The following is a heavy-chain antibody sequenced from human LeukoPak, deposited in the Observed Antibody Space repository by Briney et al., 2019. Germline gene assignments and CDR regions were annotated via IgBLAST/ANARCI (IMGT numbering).Heavy chain of an antibody. J-gene: IGHJ6*03. D-gene: IGHD6-13*01. CDR1: GGSVSSYY. CDR3: ARSAAAGTVGYYYYYMDA. CDR2: IYTSGST. Sequence: PSETLSLTCTVSGGSVSSYYWSWIRQPAGKGLEWSGRIYTSGSTNYNPSLKTRVTMSVDTSKNQFSLKLSSVTAADTAVYYCARSAAAGTVGYYYYYMDAWGKGTTVTVSS. V-gene: IGHV4-4*07.